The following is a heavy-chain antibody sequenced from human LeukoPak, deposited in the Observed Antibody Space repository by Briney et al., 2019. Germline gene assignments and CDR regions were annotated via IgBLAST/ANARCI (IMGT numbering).Heavy chain of an antibody. J-gene: IGHJ4*02. CDR2: INPNSGDT. CDR3: ARGAMVRGVIDPPGY. Sequence: ASVKVSCKASGYTFTGYYMHWVRQAPGQGLEWMGWINPNSGDTNYAQKFQGRVTMTRDTSISTAYMELSRLRSDDTAVYYCARGAMVRGVIDPPGYWGQGTLVTVSS. V-gene: IGHV1-2*02. CDR1: GYTFTGYY. D-gene: IGHD3-10*01.